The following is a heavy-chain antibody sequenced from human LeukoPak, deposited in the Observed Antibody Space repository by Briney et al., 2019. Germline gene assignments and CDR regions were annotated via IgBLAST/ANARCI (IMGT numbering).Heavy chain of an antibody. D-gene: IGHD1-1*01. V-gene: IGHV1-8*02. CDR1: GGTFSSYA. J-gene: IGHJ4*02. CDR2: MNPNSGNT. Sequence: ASVKVSCKASGGTFSSYAINWVRQATGQGLEWMGWMNPNSGNTGYAQKFQGRVTMTTNTSISMAYMELSSLRSEDTAVYYCARGRNWLDYWGQGTLVTVSS. CDR3: ARGRNWLDY.